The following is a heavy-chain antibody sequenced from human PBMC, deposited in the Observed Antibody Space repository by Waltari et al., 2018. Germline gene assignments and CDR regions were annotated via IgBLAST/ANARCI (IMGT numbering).Heavy chain of an antibody. J-gene: IGHJ6*02. CDR3: ARVASGLYEDYYYYGMDV. CDR2: ISAYNGNT. Sequence: QVQLVQSGAEVKKPGSSVKVSCKASGYTFTSYGISWVRQAPGQGLEWMGWISAYNGNTNYAQKLQGRVTMTTDTSTSTAYMELRSLRSDDTAVYYCARVASGLYEDYYYYGMDVWGQGTTVTVSS. CDR1: GYTFTSYG. V-gene: IGHV1-18*01. D-gene: IGHD6-19*01.